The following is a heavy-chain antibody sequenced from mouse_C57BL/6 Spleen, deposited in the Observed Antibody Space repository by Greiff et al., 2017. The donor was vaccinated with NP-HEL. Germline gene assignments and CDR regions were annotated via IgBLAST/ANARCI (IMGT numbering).Heavy chain of an antibody. CDR3: ARSDGNYVRDY. CDR1: GYAFSSYW. V-gene: IGHV1-80*01. D-gene: IGHD2-1*01. J-gene: IGHJ2*01. CDR2: IYPGDGDT. Sequence: VQLQESGAELVKPGASVKISCKASGYAFSSYWMNWVKQRPGKGLEWIGQIYPGDGDTNYNGKFKGKATLTADKSSSTAYMQLSSLTSEDSAVYFCARSDGNYVRDYWGQGTTLTVSS.